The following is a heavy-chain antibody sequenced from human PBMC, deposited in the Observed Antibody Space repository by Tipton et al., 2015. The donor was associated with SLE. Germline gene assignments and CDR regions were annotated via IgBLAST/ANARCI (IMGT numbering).Heavy chain of an antibody. CDR1: GFTLEDHA. V-gene: IGHV3-9*01. CDR3: ARDIYLGQRLEQSALDV. J-gene: IGHJ3*01. Sequence: SLRLSCAASGFTLEDHAIHWVRQAPGKGLEWVSGISWNSDNIGYADSVKGRFTISRDNAKNSLYLQMNSLRAEDTALYYCARDIYLGQRLEQSALDVWGQGTMVTVSS. D-gene: IGHD6-25*01. CDR2: ISWNSDNI.